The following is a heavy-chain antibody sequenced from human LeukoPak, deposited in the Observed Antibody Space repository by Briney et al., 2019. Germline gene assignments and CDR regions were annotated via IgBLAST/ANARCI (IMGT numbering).Heavy chain of an antibody. V-gene: IGHV4-59*01. CDR3: ARDITPNAFDI. J-gene: IGHJ3*02. Sequence: NPSETPSLTCTVSGGSISSYYWSWIRQPPGKGLEWIGYIYYSGSTNYNPSLKSRVTISVDTSKNQFSLKLSSVTAADTAVYYCARDITPNAFDIWGQGTMVTVSS. CDR1: GGSISSYY. CDR2: IYYSGST. D-gene: IGHD1-14*01.